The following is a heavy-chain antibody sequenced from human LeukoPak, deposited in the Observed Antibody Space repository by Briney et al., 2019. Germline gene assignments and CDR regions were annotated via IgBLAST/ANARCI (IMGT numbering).Heavy chain of an antibody. J-gene: IGHJ1*01. CDR1: GGSSSSYS. Sequence: SETLSLTCTVSGGSSSSYSWSWIRQPAGKGLEWIGRLYTSGSTNYNPSLKSRITMSVDTSKNQFSLKLSSVTAADTAVYYCARGGDSSPYLSLEAEYFQHWGQGTLVTVSS. CDR2: LYTSGST. V-gene: IGHV4-4*07. CDR3: ARGGDSSPYLSLEAEYFQH. D-gene: IGHD6-19*01.